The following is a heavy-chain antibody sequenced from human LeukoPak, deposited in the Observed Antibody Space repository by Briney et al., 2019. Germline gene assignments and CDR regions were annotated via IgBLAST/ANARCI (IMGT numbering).Heavy chain of an antibody. J-gene: IGHJ3*02. CDR1: GGSISSSSYY. CDR3: ARHRMYYYDSSGRGVADAFDI. Sequence: PSETPSLTCTVSGGSISSSSYYWGWIRQPPGKGLEWIGSIYYSGSTYYNPSLKSRVTISVDTSKNQFSLKPSSVTAADTAVYYCARHRMYYYDSSGRGVADAFDIWGQGTMVTVSS. D-gene: IGHD3-22*01. V-gene: IGHV4-39*01. CDR2: IYYSGST.